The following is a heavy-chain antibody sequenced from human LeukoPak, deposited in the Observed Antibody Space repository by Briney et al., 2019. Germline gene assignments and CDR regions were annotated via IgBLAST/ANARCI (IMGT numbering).Heavy chain of an antibody. CDR3: ARDRGQRAGREHQVDY. D-gene: IGHD3-10*01. V-gene: IGHV4-39*07. CDR2: IYYSGST. CDR1: GGSISSSSYY. J-gene: IGHJ4*02. Sequence: SETLSLTCTVSGGSISSSSYYWGWIRQPPGKGLEWIGSIYYSGSTYYNPSLKSRVTISIDTSKNQFSLKLSSVTAADTAVYYCARDRGQRAGREHQVDYWGQGALVTVSS.